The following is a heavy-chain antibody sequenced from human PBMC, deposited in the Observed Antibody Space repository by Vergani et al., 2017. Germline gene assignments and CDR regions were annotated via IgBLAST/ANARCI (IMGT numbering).Heavy chain of an antibody. Sequence: QVQLQESGPGLVKPSETLSLTCTVSGGPISSYYWRWIRQPPGKGLEWIGYIYYSGSTNYNPSLKSRVTISVDTSKNQFSLKLSSVTAADTAVYYCARDLGSGSYSSPGVKKRGYYYYGMDVWGQGTTVTVSS. CDR3: ARDLGSGSYSSPGVKKRGYYYYGMDV. CDR2: IYYSGST. D-gene: IGHD3-10*01. J-gene: IGHJ6*02. CDR1: GGPISSYY. V-gene: IGHV4-59*01.